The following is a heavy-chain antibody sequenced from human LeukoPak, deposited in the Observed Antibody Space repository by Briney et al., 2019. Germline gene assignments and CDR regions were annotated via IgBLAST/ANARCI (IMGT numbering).Heavy chain of an antibody. D-gene: IGHD3-22*01. V-gene: IGHV4-4*07. J-gene: IGHJ6*02. CDR3: ARVGSSGYDSADPDYYYYGMDV. CDR2: IYTSGSS. Sequence: SETLSLTCTVSGGSISSYYWSWIRQPAGKGVEWIGRIYTSGSSNYNPSLKSRVTMSVDTSKNQFSLKLSSVTAADTAVYYCARVGSSGYDSADPDYYYYGMDVWGQGTTVTVSS. CDR1: GGSISSYY.